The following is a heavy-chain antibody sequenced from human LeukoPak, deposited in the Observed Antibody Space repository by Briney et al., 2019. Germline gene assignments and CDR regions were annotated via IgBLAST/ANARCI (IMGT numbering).Heavy chain of an antibody. Sequence: SVKVSCKASGGTFSSYAISWVRQAPGQGLEWMGRIIPILGIANYAQKFQGRVTITADKSTSTAYMELSSLRSEDTAVYYWARDLSIQLWFITDYWGQGTLVTVSS. D-gene: IGHD5-18*01. J-gene: IGHJ4*02. CDR2: IIPILGIA. V-gene: IGHV1-69*04. CDR1: GGTFSSYA. CDR3: ARDLSIQLWFITDY.